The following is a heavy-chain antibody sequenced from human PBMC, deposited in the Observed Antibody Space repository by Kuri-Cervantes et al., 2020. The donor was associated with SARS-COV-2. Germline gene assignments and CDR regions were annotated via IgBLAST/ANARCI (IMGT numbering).Heavy chain of an antibody. Sequence: VSVKVSCKASGYTFTSYYMHWVRQAPGQGLEWMGIINPSGGSTSYAQKFQGRVTMTRDTSTSTVYMELSSLRSEDTAVYYCARDLAPVVVGLGGWFDPWGQGTLVTVSS. CDR2: INPSGGST. J-gene: IGHJ5*02. CDR1: GYTFTSYY. D-gene: IGHD2-15*01. CDR3: ARDLAPVVVGLGGWFDP. V-gene: IGHV1-46*01.